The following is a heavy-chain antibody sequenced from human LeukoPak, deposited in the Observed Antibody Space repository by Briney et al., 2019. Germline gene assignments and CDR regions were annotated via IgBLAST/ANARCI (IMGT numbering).Heavy chain of an antibody. CDR2: IWYDGSNK. Sequence: GGSLRLSCAASGFTFSSYGMHWVRQAPGEGLEWVTVIWYDGSNKYYADSVKGRFTISRDNSKNTLYLQMNSLTAEDTAVYYCAKDTRLEFGDPSAWFDPWGQGTLVTVSS. D-gene: IGHD3-10*01. CDR1: GFTFSSYG. J-gene: IGHJ5*02. V-gene: IGHV3-33*06. CDR3: AKDTRLEFGDPSAWFDP.